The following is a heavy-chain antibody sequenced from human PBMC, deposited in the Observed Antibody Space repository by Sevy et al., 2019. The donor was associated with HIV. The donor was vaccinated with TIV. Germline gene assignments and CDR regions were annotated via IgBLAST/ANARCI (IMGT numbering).Heavy chain of an antibody. V-gene: IGHV3-48*02. CDR3: ARVARLYYYYMDV. CDR2: ISSSSSTI. J-gene: IGHJ6*03. Sequence: GGSLRLSCAASGFSLSSYIMNWVRQAPGKGLEWVSYISSSSSTIYYADSVKGRFTISRDNAKNSLYLQMNSLRDEDTAVYYCARVARLYYYYMDVWGKGPTVTVSS. CDR1: GFSLSSYI.